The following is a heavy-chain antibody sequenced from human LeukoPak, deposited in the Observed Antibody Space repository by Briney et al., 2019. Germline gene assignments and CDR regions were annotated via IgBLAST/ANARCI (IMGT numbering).Heavy chain of an antibody. CDR1: GYSFTSYW. D-gene: IGHD5-12*01. CDR3: ASPKDRIQWPLFY. J-gene: IGHJ4*02. CDR2: IYPGDSDT. V-gene: IGHV5-51*01. Sequence: GESLKISCKGSGYSFTSYWIGWVRQMPGKGLEWMGIIYPGDSDTRYSPSFQGQVTISADKSISTAYLQWSSLKASDTAMYYCASPKDRIQWPLFYWGQGTLVTVSS.